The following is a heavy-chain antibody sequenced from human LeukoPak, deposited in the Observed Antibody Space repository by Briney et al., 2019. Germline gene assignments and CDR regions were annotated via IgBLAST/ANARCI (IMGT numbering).Heavy chain of an antibody. D-gene: IGHD6-19*01. V-gene: IGHV3-21*01. CDR2: ISSSSYI. CDR3: ARDWAVAGKGYYFDY. J-gene: IGHJ4*02. CDR1: GFTFSSYS. Sequence: PGGSLRLSCAASGFTFSSYSMNWVRQAPGKGLEWVSSISSSSYIYYADSVKGRFTISRDNAKNSLYLQMNSLRAEDTAVYYCARDWAVAGKGYYFDYWGQGTLVTVSS.